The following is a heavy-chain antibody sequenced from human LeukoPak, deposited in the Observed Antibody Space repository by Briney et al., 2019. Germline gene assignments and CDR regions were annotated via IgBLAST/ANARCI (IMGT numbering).Heavy chain of an antibody. D-gene: IGHD1-7*01. CDR1: GGSFSGFY. V-gene: IGHV4-34*01. J-gene: IGHJ4*02. CDR2: INHRGSP. CDR3: TRGSRENYPATDY. Sequence: PSETLSLTCAVFGGSFSGFYWSWIRQSPGKGLEWIGEINHRGSPDYNPSLKSRVTISVDTSKNQFSLKLTSVTAADTAVYYCTRGSRENYPATDYWGQGTLVTVSS.